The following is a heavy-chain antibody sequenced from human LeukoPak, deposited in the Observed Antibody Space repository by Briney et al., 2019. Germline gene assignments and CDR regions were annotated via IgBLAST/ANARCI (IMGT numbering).Heavy chain of an antibody. CDR1: GFTFSSYS. Sequence: GGSLRLSCAASGFTFSSYSMNWVRQAPGKGLEWVSSISSSSSYIYYADSVKGRFTISRDNAKNSPYLQMNSLRAEDTAVYYCARVGVAAAANWGQGTLVTVSS. D-gene: IGHD6-13*01. V-gene: IGHV3-21*01. CDR2: ISSSSSYI. CDR3: ARVGVAAAAN. J-gene: IGHJ4*02.